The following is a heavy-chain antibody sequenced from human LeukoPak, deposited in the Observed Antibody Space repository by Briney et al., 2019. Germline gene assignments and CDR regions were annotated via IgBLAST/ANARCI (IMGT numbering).Heavy chain of an antibody. CDR3: AGPGGDFDY. J-gene: IGHJ4*02. CDR1: GGSISSSSYY. CDR2: IYYSGST. Sequence: PSETLSLTCTVSGGSISSSSYYWGWIRQPPGKGLEWIGSIYYSGSTYYNPSLKGRVTISVDTSKNQFSLKLSSVTAADTAVYYCAGPGGDFDYWGQGTLVTVSS. V-gene: IGHV4-39*01. D-gene: IGHD2-21*01.